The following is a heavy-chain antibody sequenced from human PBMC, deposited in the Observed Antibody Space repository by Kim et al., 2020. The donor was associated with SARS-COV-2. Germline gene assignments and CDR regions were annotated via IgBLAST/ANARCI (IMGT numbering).Heavy chain of an antibody. CDR3: ATIPDGIPAAIG. D-gene: IGHD2-2*02. Sequence: SETLSLTCTVSGGSISSSSYYWGWIRQPPGKGLEWIGSIYYSGSTYYNPSLKSRVTISVDTSKNQFSLKLSSVTAADTAVYYCATIPDGIPAAIGWGQGTLVTVSS. V-gene: IGHV4-39*01. CDR1: GGSISSSSYY. CDR2: IYYSGST. J-gene: IGHJ4*02.